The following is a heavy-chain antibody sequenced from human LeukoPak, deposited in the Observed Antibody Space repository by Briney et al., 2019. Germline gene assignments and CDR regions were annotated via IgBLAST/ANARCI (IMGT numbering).Heavy chain of an antibody. CDR3: ARVMSGSYEVIYYYYYMDV. Sequence: ASVKVSCKASGYRFTNNGISWVRQAPGQGLEWMGWINPYNGNTNFAQRLQGRVTMTTDTSTSTTYMELRSLRSDDTAVYYCARVMSGSYEVIYYYYYMDVWGKGTTFTVSS. CDR1: GYRFTNNG. J-gene: IGHJ6*03. CDR2: INPYNGNT. V-gene: IGHV1-18*01. D-gene: IGHD1-26*01.